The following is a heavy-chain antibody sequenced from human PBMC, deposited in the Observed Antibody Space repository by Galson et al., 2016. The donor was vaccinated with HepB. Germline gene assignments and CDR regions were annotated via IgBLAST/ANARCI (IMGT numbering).Heavy chain of an antibody. CDR1: GFTFSSYW. CDR3: ARTITGTPWHHYYYGMDV. V-gene: IGHV3-7*01. CDR2: IKQGGSDK. J-gene: IGHJ6*02. D-gene: IGHD1-20*01. Sequence: SLRLSCAASGFTFSSYWMTWVRQAPGKGLEWVAKIKQGGSDKYYVDSVKGRFTISRDNAKNALYLQMNSLRAVDTAVYYCARTITGTPWHHYYYGMDVWGQGTTVSVSS.